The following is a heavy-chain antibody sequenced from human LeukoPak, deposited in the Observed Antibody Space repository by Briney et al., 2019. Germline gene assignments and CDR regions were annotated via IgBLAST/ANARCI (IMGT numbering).Heavy chain of an antibody. J-gene: IGHJ6*02. CDR3: AKVLDTAMVFDYYYYGMDV. CDR1: GFTFSSYG. CDR2: ISYDGSNK. V-gene: IGHV3-30*18. D-gene: IGHD5-18*01. Sequence: GSLRLSCAASGFTFSSYGMPWVRQAPGKGLEWVAVISYDGSNKYYADSVKGRFTISRDNSKNTLYLQMNSLRAEDTAVYYCAKVLDTAMVFDYYYYGMDVWGQGTTVTVSS.